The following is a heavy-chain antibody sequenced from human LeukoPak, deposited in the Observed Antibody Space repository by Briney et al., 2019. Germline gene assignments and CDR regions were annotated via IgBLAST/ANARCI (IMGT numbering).Heavy chain of an antibody. CDR2: IYYSGST. V-gene: IGHV4-39*07. Sequence: SETLSLTCTVSGASSSTSNYYWGWIRQPPGKGLEWVGSIYYSGSTYYSPSLNSRITISIDTSKNQFSLKLSSVTAADTAVYYCARVGPGWDGYNYRIDYWGQGTLVTVSS. CDR1: GASSSTSNYY. D-gene: IGHD5-24*01. CDR3: ARVGPGWDGYNYRIDY. J-gene: IGHJ4*02.